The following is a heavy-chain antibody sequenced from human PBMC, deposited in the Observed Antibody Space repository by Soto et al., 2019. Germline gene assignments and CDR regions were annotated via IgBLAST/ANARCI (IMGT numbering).Heavy chain of an antibody. D-gene: IGHD2-15*01. J-gene: IGHJ6*03. CDR2: VSGSGGAT. CDR3: AKCDIVVPPAYYMDF. CDR1: GFTFSSYA. V-gene: IGHV3-23*01. Sequence: EVQLLESGGGLVQPGGSLRLSCVASGFTFSSYAMSWVRQAPGKGLEWDSLVSGSGGATYYADSVKGRFTISKDNFKNTVYLQMNSLGAEDTAIYYCAKCDIVVPPAYYMDFWGKGTTVIVS.